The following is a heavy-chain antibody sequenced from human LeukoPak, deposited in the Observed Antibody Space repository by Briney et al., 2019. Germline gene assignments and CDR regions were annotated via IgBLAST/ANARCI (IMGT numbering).Heavy chain of an antibody. V-gene: IGHV3-7*05. CDR1: GFIFSIHW. CDR2: IKPGGSEK. Sequence: GGSLRLSCAASGFIFSIHWMTWVRQAPGKGREWVANIKPGGSEKYYVDSAKGRFTISRDNAKNSLYLQMNSLRAEDTAVYYCVRGSSGTVVRGVSWAWFDPWGQGTLVTVSS. CDR3: VRGSSGTVVRGVSWAWFDP. D-gene: IGHD3-10*01. J-gene: IGHJ5*02.